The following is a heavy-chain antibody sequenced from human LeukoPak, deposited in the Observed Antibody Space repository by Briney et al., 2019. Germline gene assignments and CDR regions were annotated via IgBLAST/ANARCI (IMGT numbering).Heavy chain of an antibody. V-gene: IGHV3-33*01. Sequence: PGGSLRLSCAASGFTFSSYGMHWVRQAPGKGLEWVAVIWYDGSNKYYADSVKGRFTISRDNSKNTLYLQMNSLRAEDTAVYYCARAPYSSSWYLDHWGQGTLVTVSS. J-gene: IGHJ4*02. CDR1: GFTFSSYG. CDR2: IWYDGSNK. CDR3: ARAPYSSSWYLDH. D-gene: IGHD6-13*01.